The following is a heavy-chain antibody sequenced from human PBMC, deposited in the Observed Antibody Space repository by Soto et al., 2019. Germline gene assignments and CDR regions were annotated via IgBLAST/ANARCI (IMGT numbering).Heavy chain of an antibody. J-gene: IGHJ4*02. V-gene: IGHV3-74*01. CDR1: GFTFSSYW. D-gene: IGHD1-26*01. CDR3: ARVGVGAYYFDY. CDR2: IKTDGSAT. Sequence: EVQLVESGGGLVQPGGSLRLSCAASGFTFSSYWMHWVRQAPGKGLVWVSRIKTDGSATSYADSVKGRFTISRDNAKNTLYLQMNSLRAEDTAVYYCARVGVGAYYFDYWGQGTLVTVSS.